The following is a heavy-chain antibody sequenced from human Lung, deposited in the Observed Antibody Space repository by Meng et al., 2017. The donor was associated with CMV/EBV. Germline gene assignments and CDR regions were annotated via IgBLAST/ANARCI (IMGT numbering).Heavy chain of an antibody. J-gene: IGHJ6*02. CDR3: AKDQTYYGCSSTSCYTRAHYYYYYGMDV. V-gene: IGHV3-30*02. D-gene: IGHD2-2*02. Sequence: GESLKISCAASGFTFSSYGMHWVRQAPGKGLEWVAFIRYDGSNKYYADSVKGRFTISRDNSKNTLYLQMNSLRAEDTAVYYCAKDQTYYGCSSTSCYTRAHYYYYYGMDVWGXGXTVTVS. CDR1: GFTFSSYG. CDR2: IRYDGSNK.